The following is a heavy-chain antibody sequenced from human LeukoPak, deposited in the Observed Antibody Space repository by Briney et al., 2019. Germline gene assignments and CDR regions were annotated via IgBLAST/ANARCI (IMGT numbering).Heavy chain of an antibody. Sequence: SVKVSCKVSGYTLTELSMHWVRQAPGQGLEWMGGIIPIFGTANYAQKFQGRVTITADKSTSTAYMELSSLRSEDTAVYYCARGQRWLQPDAFDIWGQGTMVTVSS. J-gene: IGHJ3*02. CDR2: IIPIFGTA. D-gene: IGHD5-24*01. V-gene: IGHV1-69*06. CDR1: GYTLTELS. CDR3: ARGQRWLQPDAFDI.